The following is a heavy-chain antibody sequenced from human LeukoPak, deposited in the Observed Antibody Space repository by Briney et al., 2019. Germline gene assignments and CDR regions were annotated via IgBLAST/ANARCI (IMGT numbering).Heavy chain of an antibody. J-gene: IGHJ4*02. CDR3: AREGYYGSGMYPLCYFDY. CDR1: GFTFSDYT. Sequence: GGSLRLSCAASGFTFSDYTMNWVRQAPGQGPEWVAYISGLSSTIYYADSVKGRFTISRDNADNSLFLQMDSLRHEDTAVYHCAREGYYGSGMYPLCYFDYWGQGTLVTVSS. V-gene: IGHV3-48*02. D-gene: IGHD3-10*01. CDR2: ISGLSSTI.